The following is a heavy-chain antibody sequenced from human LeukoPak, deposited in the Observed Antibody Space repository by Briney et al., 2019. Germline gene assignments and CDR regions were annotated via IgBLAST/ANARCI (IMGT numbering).Heavy chain of an antibody. J-gene: IGHJ5*02. Sequence: SETLSLTCTVSGGSISSYYWSWIRQPPGKGLEWIGEINHSGSTNYNPSLKSRVTISVDTSKNQFSLKLSSVTAADTAVYYCAGYRSRLLWFGDWFDPWGQGTLVTVSS. V-gene: IGHV4-34*01. CDR1: GGSISSYY. CDR2: INHSGST. CDR3: AGYRSRLLWFGDWFDP. D-gene: IGHD3-10*01.